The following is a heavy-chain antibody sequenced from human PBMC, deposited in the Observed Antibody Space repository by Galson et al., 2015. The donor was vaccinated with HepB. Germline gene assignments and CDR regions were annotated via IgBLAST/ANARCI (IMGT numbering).Heavy chain of an antibody. Sequence: SLRLSCAASGFTFTTYAMSWVRQAPGKGLEWVSRISGSGGSTYYADSVKGRFTISRDNSKSTLYLQMNSLRVDDTAVYFCAKAGCGDTCYYAMDVWGQGTTVTVS. V-gene: IGHV3-23*01. CDR3: AKAGCGDTCYYAMDV. CDR2: ISGSGGST. D-gene: IGHD2-21*01. J-gene: IGHJ6*02. CDR1: GFTFTTYA.